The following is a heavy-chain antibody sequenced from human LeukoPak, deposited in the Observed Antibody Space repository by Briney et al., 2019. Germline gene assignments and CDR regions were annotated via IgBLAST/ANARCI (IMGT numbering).Heavy chain of an antibody. CDR2: ISGSGGST. D-gene: IGHD3-9*01. CDR1: GFTFSSYA. J-gene: IGHJ6*04. Sequence: GGSLRLSCAASGFTFSSYAMSWVRQAPGKGLEWVSAISGSGGSTYYADSVKGRFTISRDNSKNTLYLQMNSLRAEDTAVCYCAKDRVLRYFDWLPDYYYYGMDVWGKGTTVTVSS. V-gene: IGHV3-23*01. CDR3: AKDRVLRYFDWLPDYYYYGMDV.